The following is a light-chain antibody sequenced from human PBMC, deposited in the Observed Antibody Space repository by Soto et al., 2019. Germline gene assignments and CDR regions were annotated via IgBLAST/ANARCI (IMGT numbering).Light chain of an antibody. V-gene: IGKV3-20*01. Sequence: EVVLTQSPGSLSLSPGERATLSCKTSQSDGSNFVAWYQQKPGQAPRLLIYASVNRATGIPDRFSGSASGTDFTLTINRLEPEDFATYFCQQYDRYPRTFGGGTKVEIK. CDR3: QQYDRYPRT. J-gene: IGKJ4*01. CDR2: ASV. CDR1: QSDGSNF.